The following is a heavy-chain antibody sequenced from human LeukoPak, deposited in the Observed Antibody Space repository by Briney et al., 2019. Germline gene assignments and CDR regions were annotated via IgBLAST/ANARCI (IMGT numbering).Heavy chain of an antibody. CDR2: IYYSGST. CDR3: AREAKYYYDSSGYYRQGYYFDY. Sequence: SETLSLTCTVSGGSISSYYWSWIRQPPGKGLEWIGYIYYSGSTNCNPSLKSRVTISVDTSKNQFSLKLSSVTAADTAVYYCAREAKYYYDSSGYYRQGYYFDYWGQGTLVTVSS. V-gene: IGHV4-59*12. CDR1: GGSISSYY. D-gene: IGHD3-22*01. J-gene: IGHJ4*02.